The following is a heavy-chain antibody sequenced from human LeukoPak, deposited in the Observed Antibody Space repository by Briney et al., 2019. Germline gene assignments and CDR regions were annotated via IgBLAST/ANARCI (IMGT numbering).Heavy chain of an antibody. CDR3: ARRAGAYSHPYDY. V-gene: IGHV3-30*14. CDR2: ISYDGDKT. CDR1: GFTFTTYA. Sequence: GRSLRLSCTASGFTFTTYAMHWVRQAPGKGLEWVAVISYDGDKTYYADSVEGRFTISRDNSKNTLYLQMNSLRAEDTAVYYCARRAGAYSHPYDYWGQGTLVTVSS. J-gene: IGHJ4*02. D-gene: IGHD4/OR15-4a*01.